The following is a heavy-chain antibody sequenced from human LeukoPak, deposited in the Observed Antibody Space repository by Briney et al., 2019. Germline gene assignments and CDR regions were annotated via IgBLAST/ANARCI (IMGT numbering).Heavy chain of an antibody. Sequence: GASVKVSCKASGFTFTSYGITWVRQAPGQGLEWMGWISGFNGDTNYARKFQGRVTMTTDTSTRTAYMELRSLRSDDTAVYYCARDIQSFLLTGSSWFPADYWGQGTLVTVSS. D-gene: IGHD6-13*01. CDR3: ARDIQSFLLTGSSWFPADY. V-gene: IGHV1-18*01. J-gene: IGHJ4*02. CDR1: GFTFTSYG. CDR2: ISGFNGDT.